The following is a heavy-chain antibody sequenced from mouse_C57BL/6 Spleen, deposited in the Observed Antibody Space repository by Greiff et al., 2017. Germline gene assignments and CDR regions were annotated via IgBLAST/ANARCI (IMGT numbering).Heavy chain of an antibody. V-gene: IGHV1-82*01. Sequence: VQLQQSGPELVKPGASVKISCKASGYAFSSSWMNWVKQRPGKGLEWIGRIYPGDGDTNYNGKFKGKATLTEDKSSSPAYMQLSSLTAEDSAVYFCARFVYDGAYWGQGTLVTVSA. D-gene: IGHD2-12*01. J-gene: IGHJ3*01. CDR1: GYAFSSSW. CDR2: IYPGDGDT. CDR3: ARFVYDGAY.